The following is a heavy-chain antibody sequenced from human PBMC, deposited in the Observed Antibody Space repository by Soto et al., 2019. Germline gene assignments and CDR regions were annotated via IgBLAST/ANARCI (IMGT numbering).Heavy chain of an antibody. V-gene: IGHV3-23*01. D-gene: IGHD2-2*01. J-gene: IGHJ4*02. CDR3: AKVLLDIVVVPEGGDY. CDR1: GFTFSSYA. Sequence: EVQLLESGGGLVQPGGSLRLSCAASGFTFSSYAMSWVRQAPGKGLEWVSAISGSGGSTYYADSVKGRFTISRDNSKNTLYLQMNSLRAEDTAVYYCAKVLLDIVVVPEGGDYWGQGTLVTVSS. CDR2: ISGSGGST.